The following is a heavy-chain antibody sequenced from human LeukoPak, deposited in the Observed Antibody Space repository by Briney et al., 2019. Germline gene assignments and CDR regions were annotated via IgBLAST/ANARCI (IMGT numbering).Heavy chain of an antibody. D-gene: IGHD2-15*01. V-gene: IGHV4-30-2*01. J-gene: IGHJ6*03. CDR3: ARRGGYCSGGSCYSYYYYYMDV. CDR1: GGSISSGGYS. CDR2: IYHSGST. Sequence: SETLSLTCAVSGGSISSGGYSWSWIRQPPGKGLEWIGYIYHSGSTYYNPSLKSRVTISVDTSKNQFSLKLSSVTAADTAVYYCARRGGYCSGGSCYSYYYYYMDVWGKGTTVTVSS.